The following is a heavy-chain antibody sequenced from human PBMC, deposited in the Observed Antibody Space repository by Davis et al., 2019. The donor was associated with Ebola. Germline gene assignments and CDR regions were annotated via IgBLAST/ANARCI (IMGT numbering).Heavy chain of an antibody. CDR2: IYYSGST. CDR1: GGSTSSYY. D-gene: IGHD3-10*01. J-gene: IGHJ4*02. Sequence: SETLSLTCTVSGGSTSSYYWSWIRQPPGKGLEWIGYIYYSGSTNYNPSLKSRVTISVDTSKNQFSLKLSSVTAADTAVYYCARGRNYYYGSGSYYNSWGQGTLVTVSS. CDR3: ARGRNYYYGSGSYYNS. V-gene: IGHV4-59*12.